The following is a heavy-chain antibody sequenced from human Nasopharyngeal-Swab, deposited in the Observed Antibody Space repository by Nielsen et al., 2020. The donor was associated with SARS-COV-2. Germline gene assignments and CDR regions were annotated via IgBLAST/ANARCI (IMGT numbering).Heavy chain of an antibody. CDR3: ARDRLAARPYYYYYYMDV. V-gene: IGHV3-48*02. Sequence: GGSLRLSCAASGFTFSSYSMNWVRQAPGKGLEWVSYISSSSSTIYYADSVKGRFTISRDNAKNSLYLQMNSLRDEDTAVYYCARDRLAARPYYYYYYMDVWGKGTTVTVSS. CDR2: ISSSSSTI. CDR1: GFTFSSYS. D-gene: IGHD6-6*01. J-gene: IGHJ6*03.